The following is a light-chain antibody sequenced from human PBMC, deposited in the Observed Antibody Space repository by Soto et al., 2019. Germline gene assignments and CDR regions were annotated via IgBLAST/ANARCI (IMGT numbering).Light chain of an antibody. CDR1: RSISDW. CDR3: QQYNGYSTWT. CDR2: DAS. V-gene: IGKV1-5*01. J-gene: IGKJ1*01. Sequence: DIPMTQSPSTLSASVGDRVTITCRASRSISDWLAWYQQKPGKAPKLLIFDASSLQRGVPSRFSGSGSGTEFTLTISSLQPDDFATYYCQQYNGYSTWTFGQGTKVDIK.